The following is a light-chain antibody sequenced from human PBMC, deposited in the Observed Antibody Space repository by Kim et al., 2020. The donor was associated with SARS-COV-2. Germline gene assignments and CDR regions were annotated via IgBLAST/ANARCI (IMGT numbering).Light chain of an antibody. CDR2: AAS. V-gene: IGKV1-39*01. CDR1: QSISSY. Sequence: SASVGDRVTITCRASQSISSYLNWYQQKPGKAPKLLIYAASSLQSGVPSRFSGSGSGTDFTLTISSLQPEDFATYYCQQSYSTRLTFGGGTKLEI. CDR3: QQSYSTRLT. J-gene: IGKJ4*01.